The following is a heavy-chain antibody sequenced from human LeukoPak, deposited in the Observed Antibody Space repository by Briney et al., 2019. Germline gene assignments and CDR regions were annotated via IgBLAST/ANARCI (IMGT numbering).Heavy chain of an antibody. Sequence: PGGSLRLSCAASGFTFSSYGMHGVRQAPGKGLEWLSFITTSGNSIYYADSVRGRFTFSRDDAKNSLYLQINSLRAEDTAVYYCARDRAVANIGQLSPFHYCGQGTLVTVSS. J-gene: IGHJ4*02. D-gene: IGHD6-19*01. CDR2: ITTSGNSI. CDR3: ARDRAVANIGQLSPFHY. CDR1: GFTFSSYG. V-gene: IGHV3-48*04.